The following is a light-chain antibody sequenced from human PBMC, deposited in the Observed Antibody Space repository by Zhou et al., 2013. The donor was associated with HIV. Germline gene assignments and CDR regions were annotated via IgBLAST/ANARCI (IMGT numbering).Light chain of an antibody. V-gene: IGKV3-20*01. J-gene: IGKJ1*01. CDR3: QQYGSPPGT. CDR2: GAS. CDR1: HTVTSNY. Sequence: EIVLTQSPGTLSLSPGERATLSCRASHTVTSNYLAWYQHKPGQGPKVLIFGASTRANGIPGRFSGSGSGTDFTLTISRLEPEDFAVYYCQQYGSPPGTFGQGTKGGNQT.